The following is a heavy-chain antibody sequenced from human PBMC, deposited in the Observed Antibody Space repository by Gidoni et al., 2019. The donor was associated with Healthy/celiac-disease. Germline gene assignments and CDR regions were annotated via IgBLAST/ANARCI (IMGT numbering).Heavy chain of an antibody. CDR3: ARGKNGYSSGWYRRGFDY. CDR1: GYTFSSYY. V-gene: IGHV1-46*03. J-gene: IGHJ4*02. Sequence: QVQLVQSGAEVKKPGASVKVSCKASGYTFSSYYMHWVRPAPGQGLVWMGLINPSGGSTSYAQKFQGRVTMTRDTSTSTVYMELSSLRSEDTAVYYCARGKNGYSSGWYRRGFDYWGQGTLVTVSS. CDR2: INPSGGST. D-gene: IGHD6-19*01.